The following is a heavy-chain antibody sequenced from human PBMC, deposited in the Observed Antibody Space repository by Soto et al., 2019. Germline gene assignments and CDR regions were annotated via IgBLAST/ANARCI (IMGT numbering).Heavy chain of an antibody. Sequence: ASVKVSCKASGYTFTVYYMHWVRQAPGQGLEWMGWINPKSGGTMYPQKFQGRVTMTWDTSISTAYMALTRLRSDDTAVYYRARDLAKGGGSAGFDYWGQGTLVTVS. CDR1: GYTFTVYY. CDR3: ARDLAKGGGSAGFDY. CDR2: INPKSGGT. V-gene: IGHV1-2*02. D-gene: IGHD1-26*01. J-gene: IGHJ4*02.